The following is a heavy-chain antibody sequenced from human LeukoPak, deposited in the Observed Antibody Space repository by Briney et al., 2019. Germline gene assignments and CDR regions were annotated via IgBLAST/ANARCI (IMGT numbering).Heavy chain of an antibody. CDR3: VKDDGWVQYAN. J-gene: IGHJ4*02. Sequence: GGSLRLSCAASGFTFSSYWVSWVRQAPGKGLEWVANIKQDGSEKYYVDSVKGRFTISRDNAKNSLYLQMNSLSAEDAAVYYCVKDDGWVQYANWGQGTLVTVSS. V-gene: IGHV3-7*03. CDR1: GFTFSSYW. D-gene: IGHD5-24*01. CDR2: IKQDGSEK.